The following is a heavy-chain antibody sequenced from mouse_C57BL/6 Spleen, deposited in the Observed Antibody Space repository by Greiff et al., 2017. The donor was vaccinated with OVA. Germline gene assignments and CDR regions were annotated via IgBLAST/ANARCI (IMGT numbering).Heavy chain of an antibody. CDR1: GYTFTDYT. V-gene: IGHV1-78*01. J-gene: IGHJ3*01. CDR3: AGSDYGSSYWIAY. Sequence: QVQLKQSDAELVKPGASVKISCKVSGYTFTDYTIHWMKQRPVQGLEWIGHIYPRDGSTKYNEKFKGKATLTADKSSSTAYMQLNSLTSEDSAVYFCAGSDYGSSYWIAYWGQGTLVTVSA. D-gene: IGHD1-1*01. CDR2: IYPRDGST.